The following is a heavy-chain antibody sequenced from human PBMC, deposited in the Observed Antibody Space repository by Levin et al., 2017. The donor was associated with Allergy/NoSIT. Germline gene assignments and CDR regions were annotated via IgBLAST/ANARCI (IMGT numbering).Heavy chain of an antibody. J-gene: IGHJ4*02. D-gene: IGHD5-18*01. CDR3: ARDVMAVDTAMVPYFDY. V-gene: IGHV3-11*05. CDR1: GFTFSDYY. Sequence: GESLKISCAASGFTFSDYYMSWIRQAPGKGLEWVSYISSSSSYTNYADSVKGRFTISRDNAKNSLYLQMNSLRAEDTAVYYCARDVMAVDTAMVPYFDYWGQGTLVTVSS. CDR2: ISSSSSYT.